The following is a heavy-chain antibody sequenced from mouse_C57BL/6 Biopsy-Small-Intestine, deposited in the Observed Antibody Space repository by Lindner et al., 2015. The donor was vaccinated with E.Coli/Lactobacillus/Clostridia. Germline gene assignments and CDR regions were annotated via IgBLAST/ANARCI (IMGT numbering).Heavy chain of an antibody. CDR1: GYTFITYD. CDR2: LNPSSGDT. Sequence: SVKVSCKASGYTFITYDINWVRQASGQGLEWMGWLNPSSGDTAFAQKFQGRLTLTRNTSINTAYMELSSLRSEDTAIYFCFGLHDTQGGVDVWGQGTTVTVSS. D-gene: IGHD2-13*01. CDR3: FGLHDTQGGVDV. V-gene: IGHV1S134*01. J-gene: IGHJ1*01.